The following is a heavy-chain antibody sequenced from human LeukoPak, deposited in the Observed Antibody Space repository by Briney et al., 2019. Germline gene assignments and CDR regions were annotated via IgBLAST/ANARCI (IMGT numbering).Heavy chain of an antibody. Sequence: SETLSLTCAVYGGSLSGYYWSWIRQPPGKGLEWLGEINHSGSTNYNPSLKSRVTISVDTSKNQFSLKLRSVTAADTAVYYCASQGYCTNGVCYLWGQGTLVTVSS. V-gene: IGHV4-34*01. CDR3: ASQGYCTNGVCYL. CDR2: INHSGST. J-gene: IGHJ5*02. CDR1: GGSLSGYY. D-gene: IGHD2-8*01.